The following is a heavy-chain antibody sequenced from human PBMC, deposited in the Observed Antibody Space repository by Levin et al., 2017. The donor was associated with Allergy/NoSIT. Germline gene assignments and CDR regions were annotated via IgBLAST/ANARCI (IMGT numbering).Heavy chain of an antibody. D-gene: IGHD1-26*01. CDR2: IKSKTDGGTT. CDR3: TTGGSYYSHTENFDY. Sequence: AGGSLRLSCAASGFSFSNAWMSWVRQAPGKGLEWVGRIKSKTDGGTTDYAAPVKGRFTISRDDSKNTLYLQMNSLKTEDTAVYYCTTGGSYYSHTENFDYWGQGTLVTVSS. J-gene: IGHJ4*02. CDR1: GFSFSNAW. V-gene: IGHV3-15*01.